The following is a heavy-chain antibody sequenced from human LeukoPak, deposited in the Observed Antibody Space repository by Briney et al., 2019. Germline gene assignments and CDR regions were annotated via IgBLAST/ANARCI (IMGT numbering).Heavy chain of an antibody. J-gene: IGHJ4*02. CDR1: GFTFDDYA. Sequence: GGSLRLSCAASGFTFDDYAMHWVRQAPGKGLEWVSGISWNSGSIGYADSVKGRFTISRNNAKNSLYLQMDSLRPEDTALYYCAKVDDSSGYGYDYWGQGTLVTVSS. D-gene: IGHD3-22*01. V-gene: IGHV3-9*01. CDR2: ISWNSGSI. CDR3: AKVDDSSGYGYDY.